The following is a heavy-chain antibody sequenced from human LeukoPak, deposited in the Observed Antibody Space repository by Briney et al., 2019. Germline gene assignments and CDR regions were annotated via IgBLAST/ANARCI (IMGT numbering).Heavy chain of an antibody. D-gene: IGHD3-10*01. CDR1: GGSISSYS. V-gene: IGHV4-59*01. J-gene: IGHJ4*02. CDR3: ARGDYYTAPFDY. Sequence: PSETLSLTCTVSGGSISSYSWSWIRQPPGKGLEWLGYIHYSGNTNHNPSLKSRATISVDTSKNQFSLQLSSVTAADTAVYYCARGDYYTAPFDYWGQGTLVTVSS. CDR2: IHYSGNT.